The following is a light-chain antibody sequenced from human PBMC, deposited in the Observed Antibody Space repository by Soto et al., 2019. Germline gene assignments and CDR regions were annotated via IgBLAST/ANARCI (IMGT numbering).Light chain of an antibody. CDR3: QVWDSSTANVV. J-gene: IGLJ2*01. Sequence: SYELTQPLSVSVALGQTARITCGGNNIGSKNVHWYQQKPGQAPVLVIYRDSNRPSGIPERISGSNSGNTATLTISRAQAGDEADYFCQVWDSSTANVVFGGGTKVTVX. CDR1: NIGSKN. CDR2: RDS. V-gene: IGLV3-9*01.